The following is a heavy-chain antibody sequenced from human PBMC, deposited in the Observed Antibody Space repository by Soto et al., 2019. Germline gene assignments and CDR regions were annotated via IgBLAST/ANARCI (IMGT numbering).Heavy chain of an antibody. D-gene: IGHD2-21*01. J-gene: IGHJ6*02. Sequence: SETLSLTCTVSGGSISSYYWSWIRQPPGKGLEWIGYIYYSGSTNYNPSLKSRVTISVDTSKNQFSLKLSSVTAADTAVYYCARVFHETALDVWGQGTTVTVSS. V-gene: IGHV4-59*01. CDR1: GGSISSYY. CDR3: ARVFHETALDV. CDR2: IYYSGST.